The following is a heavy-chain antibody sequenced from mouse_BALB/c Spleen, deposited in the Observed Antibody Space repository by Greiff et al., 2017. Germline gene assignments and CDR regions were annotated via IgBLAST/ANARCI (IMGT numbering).Heavy chain of an antibody. Sequence: EVKLVESGGGLVKPGGSLKLSCAASGFTFSSYAMSWVRQSPEKRLEWVAEISSGGSYTYYPDTVTGRFTISRDNAKNTLYLEMSSLRSEDTAMYYCARYFSDGYYFDYWGQGTTLTVSS. V-gene: IGHV5-9-4*01. CDR1: GFTFSSYA. J-gene: IGHJ2*01. CDR2: ISSGGSYT. CDR3: ARYFSDGYYFDY.